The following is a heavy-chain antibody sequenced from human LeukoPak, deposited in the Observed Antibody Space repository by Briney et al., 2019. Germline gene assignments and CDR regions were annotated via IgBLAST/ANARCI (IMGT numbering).Heavy chain of an antibody. CDR2: ISGSGGST. Sequence: PGGSLRLSCAASGFTFSSYAMSWVRQAPGKGLEWVSAISGSGGSTYYADSVKGRFTISRDNSKNTLYLQMNSLRAEDTAVYYCAKGRELGESSLYFDYWGQGTLVTVSS. CDR1: GFTFSSYA. V-gene: IGHV3-23*01. CDR3: AKGRELGESSLYFDY. D-gene: IGHD3-16*02. J-gene: IGHJ4*02.